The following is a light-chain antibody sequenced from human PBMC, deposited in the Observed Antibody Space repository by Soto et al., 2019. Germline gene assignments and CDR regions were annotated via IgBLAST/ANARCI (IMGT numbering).Light chain of an antibody. V-gene: IGKV3-15*01. J-gene: IGKJ2*01. CDR2: GAS. CDR1: QSVSSN. Sequence: EIVMTQSPATLSVSPGERATLSCRASQSVSSNLAWYQQKPGQAPRLLIYGASTRANGIPARFSGSGSGTEVTLTISSLQSEDFADYYCQQYNNWPPGTFGQGTKLEIK. CDR3: QQYNNWPPGT.